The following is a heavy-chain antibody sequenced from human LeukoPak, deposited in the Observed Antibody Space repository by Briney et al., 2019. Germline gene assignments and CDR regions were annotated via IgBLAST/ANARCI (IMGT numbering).Heavy chain of an antibody. V-gene: IGHV1-8*01. CDR1: GYTFTIYD. CDR3: ARGLWFGEFYYYYMDV. CDR2: MNPNSGNT. Sequence: ASVTVSFNSSGYTFTIYDNNWVCQPPAQGQGRMGWMNPNSGNTGYAQKIQDRVTMTRNTSISTAYMELSSLRSEDTAVYYCARGLWFGEFYYYYMDVWGKGTTVTVSS. D-gene: IGHD3-10*01. J-gene: IGHJ6*03.